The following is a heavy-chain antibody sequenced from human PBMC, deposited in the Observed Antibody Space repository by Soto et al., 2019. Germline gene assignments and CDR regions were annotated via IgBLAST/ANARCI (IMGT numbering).Heavy chain of an antibody. CDR2: ISYDGSNK. CDR1: GFTFSSYG. D-gene: IGHD6-13*01. V-gene: IGHV3-30*18. Sequence: PGGSLRLSCAASGFTFSSYGMHWVRQAPRKGLEWVAVISYDGSNKYYADSVKGRFTISRDNSKNTLYLQMNSLRAEDTAVYYCAKDPGYSSSWYGSWFDPWGQGTLVTVSS. CDR3: AKDPGYSSSWYGSWFDP. J-gene: IGHJ5*02.